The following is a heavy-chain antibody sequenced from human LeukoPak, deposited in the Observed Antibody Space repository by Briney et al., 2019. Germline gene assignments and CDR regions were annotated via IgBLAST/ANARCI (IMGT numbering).Heavy chain of an antibody. V-gene: IGHV4-31*03. J-gene: IGHJ4*02. CDR2: IYYSGST. Sequence: SETLSLTCTVSGGSISSGGYYWSWIRQHPGKGLEWIGYIYYSGSTYYNPPLKSRVTISVDTSKNQFSLKLSSVTAADTAVYYCARVPYDILTGYYYLDYWDQGTLVTVSS. CDR1: GGSISSGGYY. CDR3: ARVPYDILTGYYYLDY. D-gene: IGHD3-9*01.